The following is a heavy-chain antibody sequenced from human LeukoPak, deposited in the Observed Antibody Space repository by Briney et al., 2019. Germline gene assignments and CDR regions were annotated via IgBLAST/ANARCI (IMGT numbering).Heavy chain of an antibody. CDR3: ARARPLRGVIINYGYFDY. CDR2: IIPIFGTA. V-gene: IGHV1-69*13. J-gene: IGHJ4*02. D-gene: IGHD3-10*01. Sequence: SVKVSCKASGGTFSSYAISWVRQAPGQGLEWMGGIIPIFGTANYAQKFQGRVTITADESTSTAYMEQSSLRSEDTAVYYCARARPLRGVIINYGYFDYWGQGTLVTVSS. CDR1: GGTFSSYA.